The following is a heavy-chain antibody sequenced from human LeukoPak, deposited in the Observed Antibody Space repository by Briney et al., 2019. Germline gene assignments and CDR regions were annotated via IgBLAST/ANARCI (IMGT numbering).Heavy chain of an antibody. CDR3: ARGGSGWSRFLYYFDY. CDR1: GGSISSYY. J-gene: IGHJ4*02. Sequence: PSETLSLTCTVSGGSISSYYWSWIRQPAGKGLEWIGRIYTSGSTNYNPSLKSRVTMPVDTSKNQFSLKLSSVTAADTAVYYCARGGSGWSRFLYYFDYWGQGTLVTVSS. V-gene: IGHV4-4*07. CDR2: IYTSGST. D-gene: IGHD6-19*01.